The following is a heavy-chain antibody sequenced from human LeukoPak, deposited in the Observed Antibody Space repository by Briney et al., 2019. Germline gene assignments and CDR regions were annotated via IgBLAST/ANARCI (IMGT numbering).Heavy chain of an antibody. J-gene: IGHJ4*02. CDR1: GFTFSDYN. Sequence: PGGSLRLSCAASGFTFSDYNMNWVSQVPGKGLDSVSYMSRRGDIIYYADSVKGRFTISRDNAKNSLYLQMNSLRAEDTAVYSCVKVASSTLDFDYWGQGTLVTVSS. CDR2: MSRRGDII. D-gene: IGHD2-15*01. V-gene: IGHV3-48*01. CDR3: VKVASSTLDFDY.